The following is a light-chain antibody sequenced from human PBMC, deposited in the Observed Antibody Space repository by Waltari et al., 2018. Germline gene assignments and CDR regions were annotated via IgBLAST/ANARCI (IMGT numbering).Light chain of an antibody. Sequence: QSALTQPASVSGSPGQSITIPCTGPSSDVGSYNLVSWYQQHPGKAPKLMIYEGSKRPSGVSNRFSGSKSGNTASLTISGLQAEDEADYYCCSYAGSSTSVVFGGGTKLTVL. V-gene: IGLV2-23*01. J-gene: IGLJ2*01. CDR2: EGS. CDR1: SSDVGSYNL. CDR3: CSYAGSSTSVV.